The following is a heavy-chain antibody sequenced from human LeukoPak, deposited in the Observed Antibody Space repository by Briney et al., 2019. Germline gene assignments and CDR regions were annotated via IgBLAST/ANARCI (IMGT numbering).Heavy chain of an antibody. CDR2: ISGRDRST. Sequence: PGGSLRLSCAASGFTFSSYAMSWVRQAPGKGLEWVSSISGRDRSTNYADSVKGRLIVSRDNSKNTLYLQMNSLRAEDTALYYCVKHSAPVLAAARFDYWGQGNLVTVSS. CDR3: VKHSAPVLAAARFDY. J-gene: IGHJ4*02. V-gene: IGHV3-23*01. CDR1: GFTFSSYA. D-gene: IGHD2-2*01.